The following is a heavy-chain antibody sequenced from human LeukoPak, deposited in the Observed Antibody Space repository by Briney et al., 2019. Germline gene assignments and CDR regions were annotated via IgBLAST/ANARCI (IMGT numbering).Heavy chain of an antibody. CDR1: GFTFSDYY. J-gene: IGHJ5*02. Sequence: GGSLRLSCAASGFTFSDYYMSWIRQAPGKGLEWVSYISSSGGTIHYADSVKGRFTISRDNAKNSLYLQMNSLRAEDTAVYYCAREVQGYYDFWSGYYPNWFDPWGQGTLVTVSS. CDR2: ISSSGGTI. D-gene: IGHD3-3*01. V-gene: IGHV3-11*04. CDR3: AREVQGYYDFWSGYYPNWFDP.